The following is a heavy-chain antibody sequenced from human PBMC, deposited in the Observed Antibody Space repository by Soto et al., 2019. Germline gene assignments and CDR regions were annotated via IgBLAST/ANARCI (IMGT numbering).Heavy chain of an antibody. Sequence: PGGSLRLSCAASGFTFSSYGMHWVRQAPGKGLEWVAVIWYDGSNKYYADSVKGRFTISRDNSKNTLYLQMNSLRAEDTAVYYCARDQGFWSGYSPYYYYMDVWGKGTTVTVSS. J-gene: IGHJ6*03. CDR1: GFTFSSYG. CDR2: IWYDGSNK. CDR3: ARDQGFWSGYSPYYYYMDV. D-gene: IGHD3-3*01. V-gene: IGHV3-33*01.